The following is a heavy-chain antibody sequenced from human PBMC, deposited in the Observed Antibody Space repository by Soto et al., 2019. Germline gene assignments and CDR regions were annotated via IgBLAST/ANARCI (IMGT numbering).Heavy chain of an antibody. Sequence: ASVKVSCKASGYTFTSYYMHWVRQAPGQGLEWMGIINPSGGSTSYAQKFQGRVTLTRDPSTSTVYMEPSSLRSEDTAVYYCARAYRDTESLILYYFDYWGQGTLVTVSS. CDR2: INPSGGST. CDR3: ARAYRDTESLILYYFDY. D-gene: IGHD5-12*01. V-gene: IGHV1-46*03. J-gene: IGHJ4*02. CDR1: GYTFTSYY.